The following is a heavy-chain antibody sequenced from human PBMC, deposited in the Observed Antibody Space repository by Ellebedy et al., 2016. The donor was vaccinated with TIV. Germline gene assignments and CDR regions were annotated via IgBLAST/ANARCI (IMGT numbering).Heavy chain of an antibody. Sequence: GESLKISCAASGFNFRSYWMTWVRQAPGKGLEWVAKIRQEGDEIYYVESVTGRFTNSRDNAKNSLFLQMNSLRVEDTAVYYCARRASYGDYAVQVNPWFDPWGQGTLVTVSS. J-gene: IGHJ5*02. CDR3: ARRASYGDYAVQVNPWFDP. D-gene: IGHD4-17*01. CDR1: GFNFRSYW. V-gene: IGHV3-7*01. CDR2: IRQEGDEI.